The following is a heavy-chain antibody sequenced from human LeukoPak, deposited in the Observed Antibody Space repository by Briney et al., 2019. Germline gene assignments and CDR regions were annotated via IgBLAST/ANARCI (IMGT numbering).Heavy chain of an antibody. V-gene: IGHV3-7*01. CDR2: IEEDGSEK. CDR1: GFSLSSYW. J-gene: IGHJ6*03. D-gene: IGHD2-2*02. CDR3: VRLRCSSTNCHTLYYYYMDV. Sequence: GGSLRLSCAASGFSLSSYWMSWVRLAPGKGLEWVADIEEDGSEKYYVDSVKGRFAISRDNAKNSLSLQMNSLRPEDTALYYCVRLRCSSTNCHTLYYYYMDVWGKGTTVTVSS.